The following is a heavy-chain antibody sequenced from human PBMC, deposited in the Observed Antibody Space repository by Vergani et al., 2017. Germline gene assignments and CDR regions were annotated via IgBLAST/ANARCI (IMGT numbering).Heavy chain of an antibody. CDR2: IKQDGSEK. Sequence: EVQLVESGGGLVQPGGSLRLSCAASGFTFSSYWMSWVRQAPGKGLEWVANIKQDGSEKYYVDSVKGRFTISRDNAKNSLYLQMNSLRAEDTAVYYCARDSAAGTPGNWFDPWGQGTLVTVSS. CDR3: ARDSAAGTPGNWFDP. CDR1: GFTFSSYW. J-gene: IGHJ5*02. D-gene: IGHD6-13*01. V-gene: IGHV3-7*03.